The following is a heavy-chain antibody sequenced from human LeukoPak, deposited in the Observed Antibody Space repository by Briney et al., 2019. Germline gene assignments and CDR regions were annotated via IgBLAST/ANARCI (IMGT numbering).Heavy chain of an antibody. CDR3: AKGPKRWELLCYFDY. D-gene: IGHD1-26*01. CDR2: ISGSGGST. CDR1: GFTFSSYA. Sequence: PGGSLRLSCAASGFTFSSYAMSWVRQAPGKGLEWVSAISGSGGSTYHADSVKGRFTISRDNSKNTLYLQMNSLRAEDTAVYYCAKGPKRWELLCYFDYWGQGTLVTVSS. J-gene: IGHJ4*02. V-gene: IGHV3-23*01.